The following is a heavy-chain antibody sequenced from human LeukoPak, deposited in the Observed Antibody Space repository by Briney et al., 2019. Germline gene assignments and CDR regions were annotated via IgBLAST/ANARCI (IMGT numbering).Heavy chain of an antibody. CDR2: IYFNGGT. V-gene: IGHV4-39*01. Sequence: SETLSLTCTVSGVSISTSSYYWGRIRQPPGKGLEWIAKIYFNGGTAYNPSLKSRVAIFVETSKNQFSLKVNSVTAADTAVYYWARGIAANMDYWGQGTLVTVSS. CDR1: GVSISTSSYY. D-gene: IGHD6-25*01. CDR3: ARGIAANMDY. J-gene: IGHJ4*02.